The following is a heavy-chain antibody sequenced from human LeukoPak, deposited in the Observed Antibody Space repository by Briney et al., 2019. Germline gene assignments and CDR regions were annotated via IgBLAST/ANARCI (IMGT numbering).Heavy chain of an antibody. Sequence: GESLQISCKGSGYSFTSYWIGWVRQMPGKGLECMGIIYPGDSDTRYSPSFQGQVTISADRSITTAYLQWSSLKASDTAMYYCARLYLPYTSAWYGSAFDIWGQGTMVTVSS. J-gene: IGHJ3*02. CDR1: GYSFTSYW. V-gene: IGHV5-51*01. D-gene: IGHD6-13*01. CDR3: ARLYLPYTSAWYGSAFDI. CDR2: IYPGDSDT.